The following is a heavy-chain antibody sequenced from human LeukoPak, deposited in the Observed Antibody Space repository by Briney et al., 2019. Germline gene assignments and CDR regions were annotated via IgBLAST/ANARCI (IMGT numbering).Heavy chain of an antibody. CDR3: FRHESQYSGRSP. CDR1: GYSFTNYW. D-gene: IGHD1-26*01. Sequence: GEALKISCKGSGYSFTNYWIGWVRQMPGKGLEWMGIIYPGDSDTRYSPSFQGPVPISADKSLSTAYLQWSSLKASDPAMYYCFRHESQYSGRSPWGQGPLVTVSS. V-gene: IGHV5-51*01. J-gene: IGHJ5*02. CDR2: IYPGDSDT.